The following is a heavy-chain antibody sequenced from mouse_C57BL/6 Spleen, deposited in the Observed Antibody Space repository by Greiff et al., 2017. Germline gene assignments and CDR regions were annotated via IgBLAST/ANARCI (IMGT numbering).Heavy chain of an antibody. CDR3: AKPSSDLWFAY. J-gene: IGHJ3*01. D-gene: IGHD3-2*02. CDR1: GFSLTSYG. CDR2: IWGAGST. V-gene: IGHV2-3*01. Sequence: QVQLKESGPGLVAPSQSLSITCTVSGFSLTSYGVSWVRQPPGQGLAWLGVIWGAGSTNYHSALISRLSISKDNSKSQVCLKLNSLPTDDTATYYGAKPSSDLWFAYWGQGTLVTVSA.